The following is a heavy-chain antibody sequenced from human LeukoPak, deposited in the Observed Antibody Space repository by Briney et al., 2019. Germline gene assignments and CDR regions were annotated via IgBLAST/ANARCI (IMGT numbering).Heavy chain of an antibody. V-gene: IGHV3-23*01. D-gene: IGHD3-22*01. CDR3: GIRDTSDYYVF. J-gene: IGHJ4*02. CDR2: TGSNGVT. Sequence: AGGSLRLSCTGSGSTFRTYAFSWVRQAPGKGLEWVSATGSNGVTYYADSVKGRFTISRDNSKNALYLQMNGLRADDTAVYYCGIRDTSDYYVFWGQGTLVTVSS. CDR1: GSTFRTYA.